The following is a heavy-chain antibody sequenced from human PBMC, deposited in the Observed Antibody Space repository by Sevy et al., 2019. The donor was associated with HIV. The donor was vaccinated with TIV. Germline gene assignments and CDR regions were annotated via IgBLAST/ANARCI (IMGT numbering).Heavy chain of an antibody. Sequence: GGSLRLSCAASGFTFSSYAMSWVRQAPGKGLEWVSAISGSGGSTYYADSVKGRFTISRDNSKNTLYLQMNSLRAEDXXXXXXXXXXXXXXXEYNWFDPWGQGTLVTVSS. CDR3: XXXXXXXXXEYNWFDP. J-gene: IGHJ5*02. CDR2: ISGSGGST. V-gene: IGHV3-23*01. CDR1: GFTFSSYA.